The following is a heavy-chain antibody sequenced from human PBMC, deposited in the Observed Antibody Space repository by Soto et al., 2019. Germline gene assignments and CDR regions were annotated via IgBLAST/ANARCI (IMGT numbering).Heavy chain of an antibody. V-gene: IGHV3-66*01. Sequence: EVQLVESGGGLVQPGGSLRLSCAASGFTVSSNYMSWVRQAPGKGLEWVSVIYSGGSTYYADSVKGRFTISRDNSKNTLYHQMNSLRAEDTAVYYCARFCVAPYYYYMDVWGKGTTVTVSS. CDR2: IYSGGST. CDR1: GFTVSSNY. D-gene: IGHD2-21*01. CDR3: ARFCVAPYYYYMDV. J-gene: IGHJ6*03.